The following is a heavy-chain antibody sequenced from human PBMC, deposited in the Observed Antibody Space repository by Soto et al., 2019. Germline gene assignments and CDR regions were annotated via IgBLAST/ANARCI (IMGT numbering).Heavy chain of an antibody. Sequence: ASVKVSCKASGYTFTGYYMHWVRQAAGQGLEWMGRINPNSGGTNYAQKFQGRVTMTRDTSISTAYMELSRLRSDDTSVYYCARGGPPRYYYDSSGYWDLDAFDIWGQGTMVTVSS. CDR3: ARGGPPRYYYDSSGYWDLDAFDI. V-gene: IGHV1-2*02. J-gene: IGHJ3*02. CDR2: INPNSGGT. D-gene: IGHD3-22*01. CDR1: GYTFTGYY.